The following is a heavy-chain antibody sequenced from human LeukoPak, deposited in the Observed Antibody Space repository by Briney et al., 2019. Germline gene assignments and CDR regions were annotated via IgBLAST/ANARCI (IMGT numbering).Heavy chain of an antibody. J-gene: IGHJ4*02. V-gene: IGHV3-30*18. CDR1: GFTFSSYG. Sequence: GGSLRLSCVASGFTFSSYGMHWVRQAPGKGLEWVAVISYDGSNKYYADSVKGRFTISRDNSKNTLYLQMNSLRAEDTAVYYCAKDRETYYYDSSGYYSGQGTLVTVSS. CDR2: ISYDGSNK. D-gene: IGHD3-22*01. CDR3: AKDRETYYYDSSGYY.